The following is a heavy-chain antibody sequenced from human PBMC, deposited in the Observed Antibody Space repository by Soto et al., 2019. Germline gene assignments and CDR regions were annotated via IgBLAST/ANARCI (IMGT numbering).Heavy chain of an antibody. Sequence: GASVKVSCKASGGTFSSYAISWVRQAPGQGLEWMGGIIPIFGTANYAQKFQGRVTITADESTSTAYMELSSLRSEDTAVYYCARAFWAYDSSGYAAFDIWGQATMVNVS. D-gene: IGHD3-22*01. CDR1: GGTFSSYA. V-gene: IGHV1-69*13. J-gene: IGHJ3*02. CDR2: IIPIFGTA. CDR3: ARAFWAYDSSGYAAFDI.